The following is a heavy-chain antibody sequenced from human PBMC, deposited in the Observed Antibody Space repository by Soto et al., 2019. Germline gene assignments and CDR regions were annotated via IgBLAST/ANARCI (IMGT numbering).Heavy chain of an antibody. J-gene: IGHJ4*02. CDR1: GYTFTVYA. CDR3: ARAVAVAADFDY. V-gene: IGHV1-3*01. D-gene: IGHD6-19*01. Sequence: ASVKLSCTASGYTFTVYAMHWVRQAPGQRLEWMGWINAGNGNTKYSQKFQGRVTITRDTSASTAYMELSSLRSEDTAVYYCARAVAVAADFDYWGQGTLVPVSS. CDR2: INAGNGNT.